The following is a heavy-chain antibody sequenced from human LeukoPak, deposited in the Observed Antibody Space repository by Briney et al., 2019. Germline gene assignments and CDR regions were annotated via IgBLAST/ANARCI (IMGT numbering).Heavy chain of an antibody. CDR2: FDPEDGET. CDR3: AKDLGGGSGSSLMLKSRGLDY. J-gene: IGHJ4*02. Sequence: ASVKVSCKVSGYTLTELSMHWVRQAPGKGLEWMGGFDPEDGETIYAQKFQGRVTMTEDTSTDTAYMELSSLRSEDTAVYYCAKDLGGGSGSSLMLKSRGLDYWGQGTLVTVSS. V-gene: IGHV1-24*01. D-gene: IGHD1-26*01. CDR1: GYTLTELS.